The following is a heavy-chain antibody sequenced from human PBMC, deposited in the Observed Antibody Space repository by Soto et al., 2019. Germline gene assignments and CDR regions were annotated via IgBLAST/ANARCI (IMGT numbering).Heavy chain of an antibody. D-gene: IGHD3-3*01. J-gene: IGHJ4*02. CDR2: ISGSGATT. V-gene: IGHV3-23*01. CDR3: AKSRSGYTKNYFDY. CDR1: GFSFGGYA. Sequence: EVHLLESGGDLVQPGGSLRLSCAASGFSFGGYAMNWVRQAPGKGLEWVSYISGSGATTYYADSVRGRFTISRDNSGNTLYLQMNSLRAEDTAIFFFAKSRSGYTKNYFDYWGQGTPVTVSS.